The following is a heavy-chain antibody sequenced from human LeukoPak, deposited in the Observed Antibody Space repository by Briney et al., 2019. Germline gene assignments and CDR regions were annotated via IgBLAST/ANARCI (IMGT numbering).Heavy chain of an antibody. Sequence: ASVKVSCKASGYTFTGYYMFWVRQAPGQGLESMGWINPNSGDTNYAQKFQGRVTMTRDTSISTAYMELSRLRSDDTAVYYCARPYSGSYGAFDYWGQGTLVTVSS. D-gene: IGHD1-26*01. CDR1: GYTFTGYY. J-gene: IGHJ4*02. CDR2: INPNSGDT. V-gene: IGHV1-2*02. CDR3: ARPYSGSYGAFDY.